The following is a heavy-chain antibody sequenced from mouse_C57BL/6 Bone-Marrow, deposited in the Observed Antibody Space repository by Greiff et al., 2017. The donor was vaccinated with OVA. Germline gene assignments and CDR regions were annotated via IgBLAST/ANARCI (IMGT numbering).Heavy chain of an antibody. Sequence: VQLQQSGAELVKPGASVKLSCKASGYTFTSYWMQWVKQRPGQGLEWIGEIDPSDSYTNYNQKFKGKATLTVDTSSSTAYMQLSSLTSEDSAVYYCARRVPYYSKRGYFDYWGQGTTLTVSS. V-gene: IGHV1-50*01. CDR1: GYTFTSYW. J-gene: IGHJ2*01. CDR3: ARRVPYYSKRGYFDY. D-gene: IGHD2-5*01. CDR2: IDPSDSYT.